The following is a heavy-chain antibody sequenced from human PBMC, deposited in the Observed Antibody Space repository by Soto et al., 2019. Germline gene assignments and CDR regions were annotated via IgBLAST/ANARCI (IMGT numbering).Heavy chain of an antibody. V-gene: IGHV1-69*01. CDR2: IIPIFGTA. CDR1: RGTFSSYA. CDR3: ARGAPGKGSGYYYLPRGVFDY. D-gene: IGHD3-22*01. J-gene: IGHJ4*02. Sequence: VKVSCKASRGTFSSYAISWVRQAPGHGLEWMGGIIPIFGTANYAQKFQGRVTITADESTSTAYMELSSLRSEDTAVYYCARGAPGKGSGYYYLPRGVFDYWGQGTLVTVSS.